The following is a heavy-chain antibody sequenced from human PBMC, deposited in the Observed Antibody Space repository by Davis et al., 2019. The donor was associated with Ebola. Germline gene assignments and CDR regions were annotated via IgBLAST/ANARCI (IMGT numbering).Heavy chain of an antibody. CDR2: INHSGST. J-gene: IGHJ2*01. CDR1: GGSFSAYY. Sequence: PGGSLRLSCAVFGGSFSAYYWSWIRQPPGKGLEWIGEINHSGSTNYNPSLKSRVTISVDTSKNQFSLKLSSVTAADTAVYYCARGAYYYDSSGYKYFDLWRRGTLVTVSS. V-gene: IGHV4-34*01. D-gene: IGHD3-22*01. CDR3: ARGAYYYDSSGYKYFDL.